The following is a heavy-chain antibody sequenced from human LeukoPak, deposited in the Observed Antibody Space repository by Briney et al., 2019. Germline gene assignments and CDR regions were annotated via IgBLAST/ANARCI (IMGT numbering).Heavy chain of an antibody. J-gene: IGHJ4*02. D-gene: IGHD3-10*01. V-gene: IGHV3-15*01. Sequence: GGSLRLSCAASGFTFSNAWMSWVRQAPGKGLEWVGLIKSKTDGGTTDYAAPVKGRFTISRDDSKNTLYLQMNSLKTEDTAVYYCTTDPMFREVIYFWGQGTLVTVSS. CDR1: GFTFSNAW. CDR2: IKSKTDGGTT. CDR3: TTDPMFREVIYF.